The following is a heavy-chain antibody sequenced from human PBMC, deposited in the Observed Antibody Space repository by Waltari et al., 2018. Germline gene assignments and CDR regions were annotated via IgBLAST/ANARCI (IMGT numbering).Heavy chain of an antibody. CDR2: INPNSGGT. CDR1: GYPFTGYY. CDR3: ASGNSGYDPGYYYGMDV. V-gene: IGHV1-2*02. Sequence: QVQLVQSGAEVKKPGASVKVSCKASGYPFTGYYMHWVRQAPGQGLEWMGWINPNSGGTNYAQKFQGRVTMTRDTSISTAYMELSRLRSDDTAVYYCASGNSGYDPGYYYGMDVWGQGTTVTVSS. D-gene: IGHD5-12*01. J-gene: IGHJ6*02.